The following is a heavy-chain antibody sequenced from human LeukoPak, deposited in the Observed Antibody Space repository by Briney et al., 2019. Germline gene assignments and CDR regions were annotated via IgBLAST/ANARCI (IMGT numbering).Heavy chain of an antibody. V-gene: IGHV5-51*01. CDR3: ARMAYYDILTGYSHYFDY. CDR1: GYSFTSYW. J-gene: IGHJ4*02. CDR2: IYPGDSDT. D-gene: IGHD3-9*01. Sequence: GESLQISCKGSGYSFTSYWIGWVRPLPGKGLEWMGIIYPGDSDTRYSPSFQGQVTISADKSISTAYLQWSSLKASDTAMYYCARMAYYDILTGYSHYFDYWGQGTLVTVSS.